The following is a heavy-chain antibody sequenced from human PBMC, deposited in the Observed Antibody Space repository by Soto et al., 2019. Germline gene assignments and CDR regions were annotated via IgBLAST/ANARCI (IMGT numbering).Heavy chain of an antibody. Sequence: ESLKISCAASGFTFSSYAMSWVRQAPGKGLEWVSAISGSGGSTYYADSVKGRFTISRDNSKNTLYLQMNSLRAEDTAVYYSAKAFKQWMARSWFDPWGQGTLVTVSS. V-gene: IGHV3-23*01. CDR2: ISGSGGST. CDR1: GFTFSSYA. J-gene: IGHJ5*02. CDR3: AKAFKQWMARSWFDP. D-gene: IGHD6-19*01.